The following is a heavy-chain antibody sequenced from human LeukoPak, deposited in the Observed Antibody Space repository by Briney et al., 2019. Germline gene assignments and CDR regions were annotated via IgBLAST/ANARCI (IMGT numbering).Heavy chain of an antibody. CDR2: IYYSGST. CDR3: ARVRPHMDV. Sequence: SETLSLTCTVSGSSISSYYWSWIRQPPGKGLEWIGYIYYSGSTNYNPSLKSRVTISVDTSKNQFSLKLSSVTAADTAVYYCARVRPHMDVWGQGTTVTVSS. V-gene: IGHV4-59*01. J-gene: IGHJ6*02. D-gene: IGHD3-16*01. CDR1: GSSISSYY.